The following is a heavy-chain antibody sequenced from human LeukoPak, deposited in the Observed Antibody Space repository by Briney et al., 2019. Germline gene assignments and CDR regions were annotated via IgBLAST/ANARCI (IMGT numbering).Heavy chain of an antibody. CDR1: GFTFSSYA. V-gene: IGHV3-30-3*01. D-gene: IGHD1-26*01. CDR3: ARTSGSYSLGRIDY. CDR2: ISYDGSNK. J-gene: IGHJ4*02. Sequence: PGRSPRLSCAASGFTFSSYAMHWVRQAPGKGLEWVAVISYDGSNKYYADSVKGRFTISRDNSKNTLYLQMNSLRAEDTAVYYCARTSGSYSLGRIDYWGQGTLVTVSS.